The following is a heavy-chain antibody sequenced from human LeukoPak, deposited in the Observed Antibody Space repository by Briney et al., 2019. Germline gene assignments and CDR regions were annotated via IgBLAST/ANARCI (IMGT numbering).Heavy chain of an antibody. Sequence: PSETLSLTCIVSGGSISSNYWSWIRQPPGKGLEWTGHIYYSGGTNYNPSLKSRVTISVDTSKKQFSLKLSSVTAADTAVYYCAKSDYYASGLDYWGQGTLVTVSS. CDR2: IYYSGGT. D-gene: IGHD3-10*01. V-gene: IGHV4-59*08. CDR1: GGSISSNY. CDR3: AKSDYYASGLDY. J-gene: IGHJ4*02.